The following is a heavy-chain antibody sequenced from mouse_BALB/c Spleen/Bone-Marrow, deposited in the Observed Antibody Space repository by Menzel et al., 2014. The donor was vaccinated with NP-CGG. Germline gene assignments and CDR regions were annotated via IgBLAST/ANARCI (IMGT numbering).Heavy chain of an antibody. CDR1: GYTFTSYF. D-gene: IGHD3-1*01. J-gene: IGHJ2*01. CDR3: ARGAPYYFDY. CDR2: IYPGDGST. V-gene: IGHV1S56*01. Sequence: VQLVESGPELVKPGASVKMSCKASGYTFTSYFIHWVKLRPGQGLEWIGWIYPGDGSTNYNEKFKGKTTLTADKSSSTAYMLLSSLTSEDSAIYFCARGAPYYFDYWGQGTTLTVSS.